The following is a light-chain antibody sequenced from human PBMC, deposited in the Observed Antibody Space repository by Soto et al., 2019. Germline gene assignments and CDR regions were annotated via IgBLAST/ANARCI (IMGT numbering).Light chain of an antibody. CDR2: YDD. CDR1: SSNIGNNG. CDR3: AAWDDSLNAYV. Sequence: QSALTQAPSVSEAPRQRVTISCSGSSSNIGNNGVNWNQQLPGKAPKLLIYYDDLKPSGVSDRFSGSKSGTSASLAISGLQSEDEADYYCAAWDDSLNAYVFGIGTKVTVL. V-gene: IGLV1-36*01. J-gene: IGLJ1*01.